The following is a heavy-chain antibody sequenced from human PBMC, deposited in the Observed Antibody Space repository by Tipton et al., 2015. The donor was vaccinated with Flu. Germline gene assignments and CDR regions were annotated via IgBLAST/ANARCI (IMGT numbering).Heavy chain of an antibody. D-gene: IGHD1-26*01. J-gene: IGHJ4*02. Sequence: SLRLSCETSGFMFSGYSMKWVRQAPGKGLEWVSYISSSSTTIFYADSVKGRFTISRDNAKRSLYLQMNSLRAEDTAVYYCATRSGSVDYWGQGTLVTVSS. CDR1: GFMFSGYS. CDR2: ISSSSTTI. CDR3: ATRSGSVDY. V-gene: IGHV3-48*04.